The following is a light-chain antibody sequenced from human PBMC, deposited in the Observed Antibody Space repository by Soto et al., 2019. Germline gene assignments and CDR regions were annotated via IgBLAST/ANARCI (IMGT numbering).Light chain of an antibody. CDR1: QSVSSSY. V-gene: IGKV3-20*01. J-gene: IGKJ3*01. Sequence: EIVWTQSPGTLSLSPGERATLSCRASQSVSSSYLAWYQQKPGQAPRLLIYGASSRAPGIPDRFRGSGSGTDFTLTISGLGPEDFAVYSCQQYGRSLTFPFGPGTKVHIK. CDR2: GAS. CDR3: QQYGRSLTFP.